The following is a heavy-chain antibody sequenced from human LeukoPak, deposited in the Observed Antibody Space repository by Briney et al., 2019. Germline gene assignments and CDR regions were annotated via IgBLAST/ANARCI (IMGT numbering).Heavy chain of an antibody. CDR1: GSTFSTYP. J-gene: IGHJ4*02. D-gene: IGHD1-26*01. Sequence: GGSLRLSCTASGSTFSTYPMTWVRQAPGQGLEWVSAVSGNSVTIYYADSVKGRFTISRDNSKNTLYLQMYSLRAEDTAVYYCAKILSGTYSFDLWGQGTLVTVSS. CDR2: VSGNSVTI. V-gene: IGHV3-23*01. CDR3: AKILSGTYSFDL.